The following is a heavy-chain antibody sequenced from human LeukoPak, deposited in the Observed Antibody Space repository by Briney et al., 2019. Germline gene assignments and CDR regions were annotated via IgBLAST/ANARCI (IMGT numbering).Heavy chain of an antibody. CDR3: AKSSGYYYRALEY. D-gene: IGHD3-22*01. V-gene: IGHV3-23*01. Sequence: GGSLLLSCAASGFTFSSYAMSWVRPAPGKGLEWVSAISGSGGNTYYADSVKGRFTISRNNSKNTLYLQMNSLRAEDTAVYHCAKSSGYYYRALEYWGQGTLVTVSS. J-gene: IGHJ4*02. CDR2: ISGSGGNT. CDR1: GFTFSSYA.